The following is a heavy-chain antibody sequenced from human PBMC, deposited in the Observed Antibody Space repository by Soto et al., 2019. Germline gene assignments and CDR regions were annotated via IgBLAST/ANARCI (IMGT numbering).Heavy chain of an antibody. CDR3: ASRGSSYYYGMDV. CDR2: IYYSGST. CDR1: GGSISISSYY. V-gene: IGHV4-39*01. Sequence: PSETLSLTCTVSGGSISISSYYWGCIRQPPGKGLEWIGSIYYSGSTYYNPSLKSRVTISVDTSKNQFSLKLSSVTAADTAVYYCASRGSSYYYGMDVWGQGTTVTVSS. D-gene: IGHD6-13*01. J-gene: IGHJ6*02.